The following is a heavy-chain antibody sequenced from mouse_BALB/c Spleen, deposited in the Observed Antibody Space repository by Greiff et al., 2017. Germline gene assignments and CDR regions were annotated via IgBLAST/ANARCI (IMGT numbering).Heavy chain of an antibody. Sequence: VQLQQSGAELVRPGALVTLSCKASGFNIKDYYMHWVKQRPEKGLEGNGWIDPENGNTIYDPKFQGKPSITADTYSNTAYLQLSSLTSEDTAVYYCARERGTTAVYAMDYLGQGTSVTVSS. V-gene: IGHV14-1*02. CDR2: IDPENGNT. J-gene: IGHJ4*01. D-gene: IGHD1-2*01. CDR1: GFNIKDYY. CDR3: ARERGTTAVYAMDY.